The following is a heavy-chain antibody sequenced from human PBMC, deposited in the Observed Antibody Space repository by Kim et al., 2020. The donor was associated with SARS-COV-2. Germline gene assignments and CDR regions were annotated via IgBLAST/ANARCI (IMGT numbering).Heavy chain of an antibody. Sequence: ASVKVSCKASGYTFTSYAMHWVRQAPGQRLEWMGWINAGNGNTKYSQKFQGRVTITRDTSASTAYMELSSLRSEDTAVYYCARGGSYYNSVIDYWGQGTLVTVSS. CDR3: ARGGSYYNSVIDY. J-gene: IGHJ4*02. D-gene: IGHD3-10*01. CDR1: GYTFTSYA. CDR2: INAGNGNT. V-gene: IGHV1-3*01.